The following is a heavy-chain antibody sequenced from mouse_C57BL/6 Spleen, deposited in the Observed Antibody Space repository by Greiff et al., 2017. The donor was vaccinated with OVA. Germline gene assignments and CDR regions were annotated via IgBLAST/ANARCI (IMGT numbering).Heavy chain of an antibody. Sequence: EVQLQQSVAELVRPGASVKLSCTASGFTFKNYYMHWVKQRPEQGLEWIGRIHPANGNTYYAAKFQGKATITVDTSTNTAYLHLSSLTSEDTAIYYCASANWVGVWFDYWGQGTTVTVSA. CDR1: GFTFKNYY. D-gene: IGHD4-1*02. V-gene: IGHV14-3*01. CDR2: IHPANGNT. CDR3: ASANWVGVWFDY. J-gene: IGHJ2*01.